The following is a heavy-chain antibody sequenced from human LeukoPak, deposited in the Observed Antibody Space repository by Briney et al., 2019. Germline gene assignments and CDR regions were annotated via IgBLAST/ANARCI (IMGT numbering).Heavy chain of an antibody. V-gene: IGHV3-21*01. CDR2: ISSTSTFI. CDR3: ARDYFDSSDYPQTYYYYYMDV. J-gene: IGHJ6*03. D-gene: IGHD3-22*01. Sequence: GGSLRLSCAASGFTFSRYSMNWVRQPPGQGLEWVASISSTSTFIYSADSAKGRFTISRDTAKNSLFLQMNSLGAEDTAIYYCARDYFDSSDYPQTYYYYYMDVWGKGTTVTVSS. CDR1: GFTFSRYS.